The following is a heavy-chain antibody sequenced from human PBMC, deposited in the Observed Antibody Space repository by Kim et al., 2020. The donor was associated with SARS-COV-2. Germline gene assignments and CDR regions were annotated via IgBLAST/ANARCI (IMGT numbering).Heavy chain of an antibody. CDR1: GYTFTGYY. CDR3: AREGENIVVVVAALGY. V-gene: IGHV1-2*06. D-gene: IGHD2-15*01. J-gene: IGHJ4*02. Sequence: ASVKVSCKASGYTFTGYYMHWVRQAPGQGLEWMGRINPNSGGTNYAQKFQGRVTMTRDTSISTAYMELSRLRSDDTAVYYCAREGENIVVVVAALGYWGQGTLVTVSS. CDR2: INPNSGGT.